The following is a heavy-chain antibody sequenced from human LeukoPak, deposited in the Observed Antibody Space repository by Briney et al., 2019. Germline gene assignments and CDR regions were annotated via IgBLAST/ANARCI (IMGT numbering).Heavy chain of an antibody. D-gene: IGHD6-13*01. CDR1: GGSISSYY. CDR3: AKAPYSSSWPYYFDY. V-gene: IGHV4-4*07. Sequence: SETLSLTCTVSGGSISSYYWSWIRQPAGKGLEWIGRIYTSGSTNYNPSLKSRVTMSVDTSKNQFSLKLSSVTAADTALYYCAKAPYSSSWPYYFDYWGQGTLVTVSS. CDR2: IYTSGST. J-gene: IGHJ4*02.